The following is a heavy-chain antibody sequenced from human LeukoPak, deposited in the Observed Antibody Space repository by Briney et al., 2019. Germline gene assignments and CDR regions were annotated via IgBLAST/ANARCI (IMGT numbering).Heavy chain of an antibody. V-gene: IGHV1-2*02. J-gene: IGHJ4*02. CDR1: GYTFTGYY. Sequence: GASVKVSCKASGYTFTGYYMHWVRQAPGQGLEWMGWINPNSGGTNYAQKFQGRDTMTRDTSISTAYMELSRLRSDDTAVYYCARGGRHYYDSSGSEDYWGQGTLVTVSS. CDR2: INPNSGGT. D-gene: IGHD3-22*01. CDR3: ARGGRHYYDSSGSEDY.